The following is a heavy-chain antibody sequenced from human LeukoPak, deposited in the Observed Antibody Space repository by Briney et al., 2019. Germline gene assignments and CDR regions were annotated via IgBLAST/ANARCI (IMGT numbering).Heavy chain of an antibody. CDR2: ISAYNGNT. D-gene: IGHD3-10*01. V-gene: IGHV1-18*01. J-gene: IGHJ3*02. CDR1: GYTFTSYG. CDR3: ARDFYGSGCYPRGAFDI. Sequence: ASVKVSCKASGYTFTSYGISWVRQAPGQGLEWMGWISAYNGNTNYAQKLQGRVTMTTDTSTSTAYMELRSLRSDDTAVYYCARDFYGSGCYPRGAFDIWGQGTMVTVSS.